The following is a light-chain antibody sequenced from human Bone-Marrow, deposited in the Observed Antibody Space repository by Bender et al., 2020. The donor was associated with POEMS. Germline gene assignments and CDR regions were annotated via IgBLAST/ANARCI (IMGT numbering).Light chain of an antibody. V-gene: IGLV1-44*01. CDR3: CSYARGGTSVV. CDR1: SSNIGTNP. J-gene: IGLJ2*01. CDR2: INN. Sequence: QSVLTQPPSASGTPGQRVTISCSGSSSNIGTNPVNWYQQLPGTAPKLLIYINNQRPSGVPDRFSGSKSGTSASLAISGLQSEDEGDYYCCSYARGGTSVVFGGGTSLTVL.